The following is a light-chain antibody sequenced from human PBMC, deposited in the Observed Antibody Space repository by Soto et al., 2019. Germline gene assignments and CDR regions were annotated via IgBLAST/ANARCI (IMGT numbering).Light chain of an antibody. Sequence: EIVMTQSPLSLPVTPGEAASISCRSTQSLLHSHGDTYLDWYLQRPGQSPQLLIYLASNRASGVPDRFSGSGSGTEFTLNITRVEADDVGVYFCMQALETPETFGQGTKLEIK. CDR1: QSLLHSHGDTY. V-gene: IGKV2-28*01. CDR2: LAS. CDR3: MQALETPET. J-gene: IGKJ2*01.